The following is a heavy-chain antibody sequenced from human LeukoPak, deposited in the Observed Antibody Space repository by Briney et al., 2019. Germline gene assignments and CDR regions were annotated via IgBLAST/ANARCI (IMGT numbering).Heavy chain of an antibody. J-gene: IGHJ4*02. CDR3: ARXRRDYYDSQPFDY. D-gene: IGHD3-22*01. CDR2: ISAYNGNT. CDR1: GYTFTSYG. Sequence: ASVKVSCKASGYTFTSYGISWVRQAPGQGLEWMGWISAYNGNTNYAQKLQGRVTMTTDTSTSTAYMELRSLRSDDTAVYYCARXRRDYYDSQPFDYWGQGTLVTVSS. V-gene: IGHV1-18*01.